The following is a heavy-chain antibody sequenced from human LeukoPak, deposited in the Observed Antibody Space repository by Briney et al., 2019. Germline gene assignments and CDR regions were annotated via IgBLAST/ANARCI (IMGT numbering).Heavy chain of an antibody. CDR2: IYYSGSI. D-gene: IGHD3-22*01. Sequence: SETLSLTCTVSGGSISSYYWSWIRQPPGKGLEWIGYIYYSGSINYNPSLKSRVTISVDTSKNQFSLKLSSVTAAGTAVYYCAREGAYYYDSSGYFDYWGQGTLVTVSS. V-gene: IGHV4-59*01. CDR3: AREGAYYYDSSGYFDY. CDR1: GGSISSYY. J-gene: IGHJ4*02.